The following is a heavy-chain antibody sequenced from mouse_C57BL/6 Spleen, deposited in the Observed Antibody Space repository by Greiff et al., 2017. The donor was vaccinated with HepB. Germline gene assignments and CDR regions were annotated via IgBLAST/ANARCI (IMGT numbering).Heavy chain of an antibody. CDR3: ARKGVYGNGDY. Sequence: QVQLQQPGAELVKPGASVKLSCKASGYTFTSYWMQWVKQRPGQGLEWIGEIDPSDSYTNYNQKFKGKATLIVDTSSSTAYMQLSSLTSEDSAVYYCARKGVYGNGDYWGQGTTLTVSS. D-gene: IGHD2-1*01. CDR2: IDPSDSYT. CDR1: GYTFTSYW. V-gene: IGHV1-50*01. J-gene: IGHJ2*01.